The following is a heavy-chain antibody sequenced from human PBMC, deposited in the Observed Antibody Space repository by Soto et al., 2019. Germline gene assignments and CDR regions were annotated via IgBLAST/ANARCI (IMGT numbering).Heavy chain of an antibody. D-gene: IGHD3-22*01. V-gene: IGHV4-61*01. CDR3: AREEAGYYHYNSGYKNWFDP. CDR1: GASVTGGNCY. Sequence: SETLSLTCTVSGASVTGGNCYWSWIRQPPGQGLEWSGYISSGGSTNYNPSLESRVTISLATSKYQFSLRLSSVTAAGTAVYYCAREEAGYYHYNSGYKNWFDPWGQGTLVTVSS. J-gene: IGHJ5*02. CDR2: ISSGGST.